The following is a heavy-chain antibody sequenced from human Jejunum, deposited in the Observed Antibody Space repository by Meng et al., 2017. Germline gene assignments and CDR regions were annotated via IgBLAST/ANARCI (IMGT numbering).Heavy chain of an antibody. Sequence: EQLPQAGPGVLKPSGTLSLTTSAAGVATTAPFYWTWIRQAPGKGLEGFGEVWPSGATYYNRSFSSRITISIDTSNNQFSLEVAFLTAADTAVYYCARAIRERYFDSWGQGTLVTVSS. CDR3: ARAIRERYFDS. CDR1: GVATTAPFY. D-gene: IGHD1-14*01. J-gene: IGHJ4*02. CDR2: VWPSGAT. V-gene: IGHV4-4*02.